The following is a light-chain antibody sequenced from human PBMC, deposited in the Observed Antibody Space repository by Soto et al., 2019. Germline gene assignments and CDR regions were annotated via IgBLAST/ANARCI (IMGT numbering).Light chain of an antibody. Sequence: EIVLTQSPGTLSLSPGERASLSCSASQSVSSSYLAWYQQKPGQAPRLLIYGTSSRATGIPDRFSGSGSGTDFTLTISRLEPEDFAVYYCQKYGNSPITCGQGTQREIK. CDR1: QSVSSSY. CDR2: GTS. V-gene: IGKV3-20*01. J-gene: IGKJ5*01. CDR3: QKYGNSPIT.